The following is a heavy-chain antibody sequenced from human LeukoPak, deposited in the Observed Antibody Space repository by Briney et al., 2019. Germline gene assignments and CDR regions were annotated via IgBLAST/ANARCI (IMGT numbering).Heavy chain of an antibody. CDR1: GGSISSGGYS. CDR2: IYHSGGT. J-gene: IGHJ4*02. Sequence: SETLSLTCAVSGGSISSGGYSWSWIRQPPGKGLEWIGYIYHSGGTYYNPSLKSRVTISVDRSKNQFSLKLNSVTAADTAVYYCARTLGYSYGYYFDYWGPGTLVTVSS. V-gene: IGHV4-30-2*01. CDR3: ARTLGYSYGYYFDY. D-gene: IGHD5-18*01.